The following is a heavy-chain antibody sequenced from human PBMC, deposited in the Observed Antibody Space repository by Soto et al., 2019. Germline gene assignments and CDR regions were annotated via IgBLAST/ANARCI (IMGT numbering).Heavy chain of an antibody. J-gene: IGHJ4*02. Sequence: SETLSLTCTVSGGSISSGDYYWSWIRQPPGKGLEWIGYIYYSGSTYYNPSLKSRVTISVDTSKNQFSLKLSSVTAADTAVYYCARHNRATYSSSKFDYWGQGTLVTVSS. D-gene: IGHD6-13*01. V-gene: IGHV4-30-4*01. CDR3: ARHNRATYSSSKFDY. CDR1: GGSISSGDYY. CDR2: IYYSGST.